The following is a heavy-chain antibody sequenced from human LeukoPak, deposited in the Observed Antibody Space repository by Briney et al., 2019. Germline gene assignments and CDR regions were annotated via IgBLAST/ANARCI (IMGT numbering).Heavy chain of an antibody. Sequence: PGGSLRLSCAASGFASSEYYMSWIRQAPGKGLEWVAKISSSGSTIYYADSVKGRFTISRDNAKNSLYLQMNILRAEDTAVYYCARGPGSRKCLQYWGQGTLVTVSS. CDR1: GFASSEYY. J-gene: IGHJ1*01. D-gene: IGHD1-14*01. CDR3: ARGPGSRKCLQY. CDR2: ISSSGSTI. V-gene: IGHV3-11*04.